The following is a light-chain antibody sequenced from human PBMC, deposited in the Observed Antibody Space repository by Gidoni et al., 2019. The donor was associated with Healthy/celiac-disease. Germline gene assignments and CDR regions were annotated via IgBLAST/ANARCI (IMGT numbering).Light chain of an antibody. Sequence: DIQMTQSPSSLSASVGDRVTITCLASQSISSYLNWYQQKPGKAPKLLIYAASSLQSGVPSRFSVSGSGTDFTLTISSLQPEDFATYYCQQSYSTPRTFGPGTKVDIK. CDR1: QSISSY. V-gene: IGKV1-39*01. J-gene: IGKJ3*01. CDR3: QQSYSTPRT. CDR2: AAS.